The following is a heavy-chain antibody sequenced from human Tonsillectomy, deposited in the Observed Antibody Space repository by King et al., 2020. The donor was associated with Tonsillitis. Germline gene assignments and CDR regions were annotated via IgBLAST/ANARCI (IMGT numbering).Heavy chain of an antibody. V-gene: IGHV1-2*02. CDR2: INPNSGDT. D-gene: IGHD6-13*01. J-gene: IGHJ4*02. CDR3: ARADTSSWSYYFDY. Sequence: QLVQSGAEVKKPEASVKVSCKASGYTFTGYYMHWVRQAPGQGLEWMGWINPNSGDTDFAQKFQGRVTMTRDTSISTAYIELSRLRSDETAVYYCARADTSSWSYYFDYWGQGTLVTVSS. CDR1: GYTFTGYY.